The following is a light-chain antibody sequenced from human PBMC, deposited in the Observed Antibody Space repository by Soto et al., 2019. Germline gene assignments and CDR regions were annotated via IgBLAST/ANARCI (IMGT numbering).Light chain of an antibody. CDR2: GTS. J-gene: IGKJ5*01. CDR1: QSVSSTY. CDR3: QQYGSPPIT. V-gene: IGKV3-20*01. Sequence: EVVSTQSRATLSLAPGERAGLSGRASQSVSSTYLAWYQQQNGQAPRPLMSGTSNRATGTPDRFSGSGYGTDFNLTISRLEPEDFAVYYCQQYGSPPITFGQGTRLEI.